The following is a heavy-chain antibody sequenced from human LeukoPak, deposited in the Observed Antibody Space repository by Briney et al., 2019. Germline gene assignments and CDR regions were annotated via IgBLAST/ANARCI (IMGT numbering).Heavy chain of an antibody. CDR1: GGSISSYY. J-gene: IGHJ6*02. V-gene: IGHV4-59*01. CDR3: ARNVENIVVVPAASQVPYYYYYGMDV. D-gene: IGHD2-2*01. Sequence: PSETLSLTCTVSGGSISSYYWSWIRQPPGKGLEWIGYIYYSGSTNYNPSLKSRVTISVGTSKNQFSPKLSSVTAADTAVYYCARNVENIVVVPAASQVPYYYYYGMDVWGQGTTVTVSS. CDR2: IYYSGST.